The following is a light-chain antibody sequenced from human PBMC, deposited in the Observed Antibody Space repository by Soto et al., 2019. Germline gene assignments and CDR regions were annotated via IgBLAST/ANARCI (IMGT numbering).Light chain of an antibody. Sequence: QSVLTQSPSASASLGASVKLTCTLSSGHSSNAIAWHQQQPEKGPRYLMKLNSDGSHSKGDGIPDRFSGSSSGAERYLTISSLHSEDEADYYCQTWGTGIQVFGGGTKLTVL. J-gene: IGLJ2*01. V-gene: IGLV4-69*01. CDR1: SGHSSNA. CDR3: QTWGTGIQV. CDR2: LNSDGSH.